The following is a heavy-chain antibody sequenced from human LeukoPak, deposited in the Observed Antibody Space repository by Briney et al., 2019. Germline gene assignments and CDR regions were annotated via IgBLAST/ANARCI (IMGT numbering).Heavy chain of an antibody. Sequence: SVKVSCKASGGTFSSYAISWVRQAPGQGLEWMGGIIPIFGTANYAQKFQGRVTIPADESTSTAYMELSSLRSEDTAVYYCARDQGPGADYGGNSGYIYWGQGTLVTVSS. V-gene: IGHV1-69*13. D-gene: IGHD4-23*01. CDR1: GGTFSSYA. CDR3: ARDQGPGADYGGNSGYIY. J-gene: IGHJ4*02. CDR2: IIPIFGTA.